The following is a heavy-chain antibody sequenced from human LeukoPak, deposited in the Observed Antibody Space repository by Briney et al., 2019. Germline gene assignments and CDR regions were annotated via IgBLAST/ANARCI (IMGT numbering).Heavy chain of an antibody. D-gene: IGHD6-6*01. CDR1: NYTFTSYG. CDR3: AREKLTSKYSSSMDAFDI. CDR2: ISAYNGNA. Sequence: GASVKVSCKASNYTFTSYGISWVRQAPGQGLEWMGWISAYNGNANYAQKLQGRVTMTTDTSTSTAYMELRSLRSDDTAVYYCAREKLTSKYSSSMDAFDIWGQGTMVTVSS. V-gene: IGHV1-18*01. J-gene: IGHJ3*02.